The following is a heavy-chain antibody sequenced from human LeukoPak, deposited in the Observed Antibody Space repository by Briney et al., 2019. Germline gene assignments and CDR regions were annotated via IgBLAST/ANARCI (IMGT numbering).Heavy chain of an antibody. Sequence: GGSLRPSCAASGSTFSNYWMIWVRQAQGKGLEWVGNIKEDGSEKRYADSVRGRFTISRDNAQTSIYLQMNSLRAEDTAVYYCARASKPWLQLTWGQGTLVTVSP. J-gene: IGHJ5*02. CDR3: ARASKPWLQLT. CDR2: IKEDGSEK. D-gene: IGHD5-24*01. CDR1: GSTFSNYW. V-gene: IGHV3-7*05.